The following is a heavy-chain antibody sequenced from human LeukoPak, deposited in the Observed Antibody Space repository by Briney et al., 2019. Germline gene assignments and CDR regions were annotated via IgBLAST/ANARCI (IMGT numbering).Heavy chain of an antibody. V-gene: IGHV3-13*01. Sequence: GGSLRLSCAASRFTFSHFYMHWVRQPTGKGLEWVSTIGTASDTYYPGSVQRRFTLSRDNAKNSLYLQMNSLAAGDTAVYYCARGPPGGKYYYMDVWGKGTTVTVS. J-gene: IGHJ6*03. CDR2: IGTASDT. CDR1: RFTFSHFY. D-gene: IGHD4-23*01. CDR3: ARGPPGGKYYYMDV.